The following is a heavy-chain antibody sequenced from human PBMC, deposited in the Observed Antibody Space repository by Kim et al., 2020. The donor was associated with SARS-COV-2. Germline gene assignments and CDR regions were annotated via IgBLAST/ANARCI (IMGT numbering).Heavy chain of an antibody. CDR2: IYYSGST. CDR1: GGSISSYY. D-gene: IGHD6-19*01. CDR3: ASWTAPRYSSGWFLPAFDY. V-gene: IGHV4-59*08. J-gene: IGHJ4*02. Sequence: SETLSLTCTVSGGSISSYYWSWIRQPPGKGLEWIGYIYYSGSTNYNPSLKSRVTISVDTSKNQFSLKLSSVTAADTAVYYCASWTAPRYSSGWFLPAFDYWGQGTLVTVSS.